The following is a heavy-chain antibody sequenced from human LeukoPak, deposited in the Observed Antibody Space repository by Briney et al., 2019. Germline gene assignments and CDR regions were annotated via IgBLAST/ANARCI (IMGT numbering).Heavy chain of an antibody. D-gene: IGHD6-19*01. Sequence: PSETLSLTCTVSGYPISSGYYWGWIRQPPGKGLEWIGSIYHSESAYYNPSLKSRVTISVDTSKNQFSLKLSSVTAADTAVYYCARVDEDSSGWSDDAFDIWGQGTMVTVSS. CDR3: ARVDEDSSGWSDDAFDI. J-gene: IGHJ3*02. CDR1: GYPISSGYY. V-gene: IGHV4-38-2*02. CDR2: IYHSESA.